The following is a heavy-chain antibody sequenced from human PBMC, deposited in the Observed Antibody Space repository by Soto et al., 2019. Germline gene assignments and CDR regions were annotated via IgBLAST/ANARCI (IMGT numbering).Heavy chain of an antibody. Sequence: QVQLQESGPGLVEPSGTLSLTCAVSGGSIRSGNWWSWVRLPPGKGLEWIGEIYHSGTTNYNPSLKSRGTISVDKSKNQFSLKLTSVTAADTAVYYCARQRGYYVVYWGQGTLVTVSS. CDR2: IYHSGTT. CDR1: GGSIRSGNW. J-gene: IGHJ4*02. CDR3: ARQRGYYVVY. D-gene: IGHD3-22*01. V-gene: IGHV4-4*02.